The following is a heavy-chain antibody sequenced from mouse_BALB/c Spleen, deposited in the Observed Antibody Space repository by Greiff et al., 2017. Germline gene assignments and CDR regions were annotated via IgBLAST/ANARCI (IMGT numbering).Heavy chain of an antibody. Sequence: QVQLKESVPGLVAPSQSLSITCTVSGFSLTSYDISWIRQPPGKGLEWLGVIWTGGGTNYNSAFMSRLSISKDNSKSQVFLKMNSLQTDDTAIYYCVRESYYYGSSPYAMDYWGQGTSVTVSS. D-gene: IGHD1-1*01. CDR3: VRESYYYGSSPYAMDY. CDR1: GFSLTSYD. CDR2: IWTGGGT. J-gene: IGHJ4*01. V-gene: IGHV2-9-2*01.